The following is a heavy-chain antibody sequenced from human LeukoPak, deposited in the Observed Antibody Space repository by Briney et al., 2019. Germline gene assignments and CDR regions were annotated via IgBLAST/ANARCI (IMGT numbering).Heavy chain of an antibody. CDR3: ARDGIAAAGTGHYYYGMDV. J-gene: IGHJ6*02. V-gene: IGHV4-34*01. CDR2: INHSGST. D-gene: IGHD6-13*01. Sequence: SETLSLTCAVYGGSFSGYYWSWIRQPPGKGLEWIGEINHSGSTNYNPSLKSRVSISVDTSKNQFSLRLNSVTAADTAVYYCARDGIAAAGTGHYYYGMDVWGQGTTVTVSS. CDR1: GGSFSGYY.